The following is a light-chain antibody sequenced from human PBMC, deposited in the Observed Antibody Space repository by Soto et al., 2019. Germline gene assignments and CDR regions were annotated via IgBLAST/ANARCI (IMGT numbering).Light chain of an antibody. CDR1: QSVLYSSNNKYY. Sequence: DIVMTQSPDSLAVSLGERATINCKSSQSVLYSSNNKYYLAWYQQRPGQPPKLLIYCASTRESGVPDRFSGSGSGTDFTLTITSLQAEDVAVYYCQQYESTPPTFGQGTKLEIK. CDR2: CAS. J-gene: IGKJ2*01. V-gene: IGKV4-1*01. CDR3: QQYESTPPT.